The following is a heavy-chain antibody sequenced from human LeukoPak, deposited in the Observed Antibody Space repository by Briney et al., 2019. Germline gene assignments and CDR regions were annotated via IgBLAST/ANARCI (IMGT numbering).Heavy chain of an antibody. CDR2: ISSSGSTI. J-gene: IGHJ4*02. CDR3: ARAEALKFRDFDY. Sequence: QPGGSLRLSCAASEFTFSVYWMHWVRQAPGKGLEWVSYISSSGSTIYHADSVKGRFTISRDNARNSLYLQMNSLRAEDTAIYYCARAEALKFRDFDYWGQGTLVTVSS. CDR1: EFTFSVYW. V-gene: IGHV3-48*04.